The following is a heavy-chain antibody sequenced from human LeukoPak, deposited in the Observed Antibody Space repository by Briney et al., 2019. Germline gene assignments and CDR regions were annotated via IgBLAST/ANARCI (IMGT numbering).Heavy chain of an antibody. Sequence: PGGSLRLSCAASGFTFSSYWMSWVRQAPGKGLEWVASIKEEGSEKHYVDSVKGRFTISRDNAENSLYLQMNSLRAEDTAVYYCARGHYQLSWGQGILVTVSS. CDR3: ARGHYQLS. J-gene: IGHJ5*02. V-gene: IGHV3-7*03. D-gene: IGHD2-2*01. CDR2: IKEEGSEK. CDR1: GFTFSSYW.